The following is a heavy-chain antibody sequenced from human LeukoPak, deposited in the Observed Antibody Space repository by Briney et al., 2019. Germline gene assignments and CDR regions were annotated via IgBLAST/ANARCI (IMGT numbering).Heavy chain of an antibody. D-gene: IGHD3-3*01. Sequence: GGSLRLSCAASGFTVSSNYMSWVRQAPGKGLEWVSAIYSGGSTYYADSVKGRFTISRDNSKNTLYLQMNSLRAEDTAVYYCADYGVSGVRNNFYWGQGTLVTVSS. V-gene: IGHV3-53*01. CDR3: ADYGVSGVRNNFY. CDR1: GFTVSSNY. CDR2: IYSGGST. J-gene: IGHJ4*02.